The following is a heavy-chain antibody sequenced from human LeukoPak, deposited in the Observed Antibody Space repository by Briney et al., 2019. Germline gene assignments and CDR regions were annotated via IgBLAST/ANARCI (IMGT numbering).Heavy chain of an antibody. Sequence: GGSLRLSCAASGFTFSNYGMHWVRQAPGKGLEWVSYISSSATTIYYADSVKGRFTISRDNAKNSLYLQMDSLRAEDTAVYYCARDRTSPSASVRAFDIWGQGTLVTVSS. CDR2: ISSSATTI. CDR3: ARDRTSPSASVRAFDI. CDR1: GFTFSNYG. V-gene: IGHV3-48*04. D-gene: IGHD3-10*01. J-gene: IGHJ3*02.